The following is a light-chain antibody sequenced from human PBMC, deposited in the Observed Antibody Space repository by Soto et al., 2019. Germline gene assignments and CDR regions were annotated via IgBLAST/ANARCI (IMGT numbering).Light chain of an antibody. J-gene: IGKJ1*01. CDR3: QQYHLYWT. V-gene: IGKV1-5*01. CDR2: GAS. Sequence: IGVTWSLPTLFPSVGDRVTITCRASQRIATWLAWYQHQPGSAPKLLIYGASTLQSGVPSRFSGSGSGAEFTLTIDNLQPEDFATYYCQQYHLYWTFGPGTKVDIK. CDR1: QRIATW.